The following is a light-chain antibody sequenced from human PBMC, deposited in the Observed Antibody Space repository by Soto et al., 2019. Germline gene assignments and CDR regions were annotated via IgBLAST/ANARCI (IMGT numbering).Light chain of an antibody. V-gene: IGKV1-12*01. J-gene: IGKJ1*01. CDR2: GAS. CDR3: QQANSFPPT. CDR1: QGISNW. Sequence: DIQMTQSPSSVSASVGDRVTITCRASQGISNWLAWYQRRPGKAPKLLIFGASTLQSGVPSRFSGSRSGTDFTLTINSLQPEDFATYYCQQANSFPPTFGQGTKVDIK.